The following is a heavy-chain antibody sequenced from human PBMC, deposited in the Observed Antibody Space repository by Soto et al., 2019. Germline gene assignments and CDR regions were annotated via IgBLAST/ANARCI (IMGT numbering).Heavy chain of an antibody. Sequence: PGGSLRLSCAASGFKFSNYAMSWVRQAPGKGLEWVSLISATGGGTYYADSVKGRFPISRDNSHNTLYLQVHSLTAEDTAVYYCAKDRRAGGNSAFYFDFWGQGAQVTVSS. J-gene: IGHJ4*02. CDR3: AKDRRAGGNSAFYFDF. CDR1: GFKFSNYA. V-gene: IGHV3-23*01. CDR2: ISATGGGT. D-gene: IGHD3-16*01.